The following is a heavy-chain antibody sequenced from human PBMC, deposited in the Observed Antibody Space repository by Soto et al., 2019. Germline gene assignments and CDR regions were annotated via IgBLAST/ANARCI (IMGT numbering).Heavy chain of an antibody. D-gene: IGHD3-10*01. CDR3: ARGLKWFGESTSNFDY. Sequence: SETLSLTCAVYGGSFSGYYWSWIRQPPGKGLEWIGEINHSGSTNYNPSLKSRVTISVDTSKNQFSLKLSSVTAADTAVYYCARGLKWFGESTSNFDYWGQGTLVTVSS. V-gene: IGHV4-34*01. CDR1: GGSFSGYY. J-gene: IGHJ4*02. CDR2: INHSGST.